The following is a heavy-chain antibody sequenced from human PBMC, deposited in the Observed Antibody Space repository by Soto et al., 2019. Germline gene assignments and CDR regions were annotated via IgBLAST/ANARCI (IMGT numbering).Heavy chain of an antibody. J-gene: IGHJ4*02. CDR2: ISGSGGST. CDR3: AKVFPYCGGDCPYYFDY. D-gene: IGHD2-21*02. CDR1: GFTFSSYA. V-gene: IGHV3-23*01. Sequence: PGGSLRLSCAASGFTFSSYAMSWVRQAPGKGLEWVSAISGSGGSTYYADSVKVRFTIYRDNSKNTLYLQMNSLRAEDTDVYYCAKVFPYCGGDCPYYFDYWGQGTLVTVSS.